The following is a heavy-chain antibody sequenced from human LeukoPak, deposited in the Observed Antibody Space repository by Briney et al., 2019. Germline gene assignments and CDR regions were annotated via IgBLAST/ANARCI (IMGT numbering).Heavy chain of an antibody. J-gene: IGHJ6*04. CDR1: GGSFSDYY. D-gene: IGHD2/OR15-2a*01. Sequence: SETLSLTCAVYGGSFSDYYWNWIRQPPGKGLEWIGEMYHSGTTNYNPSLKSRVTISVDTSKNQFSLRLSAVTAADTAVYHCARGLRLPSRSTPAVPHVWGKGTTVTVSA. V-gene: IGHV4-34*01. CDR3: ARGLRLPSRSTPAVPHV. CDR2: MYHSGTT.